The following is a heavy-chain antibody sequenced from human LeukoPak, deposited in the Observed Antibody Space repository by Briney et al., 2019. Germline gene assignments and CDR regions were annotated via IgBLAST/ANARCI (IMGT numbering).Heavy chain of an antibody. J-gene: IGHJ4*02. CDR1: GGSVSNGSYY. CDR2: IYHSGST. D-gene: IGHD6-13*01. V-gene: IGHV4-39*01. Sequence: SETLSLTCTVSGGSVSNGSYYWGWIRQPPGKGLEWIGSIYHSGSTYYNPSLKSRVTISVDTSKNQFSLKLNSVTAADTAVYYCARQESSNWDWGQGTLVTVSS. CDR3: ARQESSNWD.